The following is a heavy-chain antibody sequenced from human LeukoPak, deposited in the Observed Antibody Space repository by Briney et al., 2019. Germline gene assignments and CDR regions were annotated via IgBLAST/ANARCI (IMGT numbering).Heavy chain of an antibody. CDR2: ISSNGGST. CDR3: VKERSSSWMSSPKNSDY. CDR1: GFTFSSYA. Sequence: GGSLRLSCSASGFTFSSYAMHWVRQAPGKGLEYVSAISSNGGSTYYADSVKGRFTISRDNSKNTLYLQMSSLRAEDTAVYYCVKERSSSWMSSPKNSDYWGQGTLVTVSS. J-gene: IGHJ4*02. D-gene: IGHD6-13*01. V-gene: IGHV3-64D*06.